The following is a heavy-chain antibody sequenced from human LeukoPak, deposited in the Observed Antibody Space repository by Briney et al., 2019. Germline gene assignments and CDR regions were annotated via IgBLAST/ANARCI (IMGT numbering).Heavy chain of an antibody. J-gene: IGHJ4*02. Sequence: PGGSLRLSCAASGFTYSDYAMSWVRQAPGKGLKWVSIMSGSGGTTYYARSVKGRFTISRDNSRNTLFLQMTSLRAEDTAVYYCARAGLLWFGESYFDYWGQGTLVTVSS. CDR1: GFTYSDYA. D-gene: IGHD3-10*01. CDR2: MSGSGGTT. V-gene: IGHV3-23*01. CDR3: ARAGLLWFGESYFDY.